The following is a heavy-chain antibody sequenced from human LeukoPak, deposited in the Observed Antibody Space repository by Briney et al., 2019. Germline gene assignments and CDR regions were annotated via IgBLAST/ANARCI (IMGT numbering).Heavy chain of an antibody. CDR3: AREYSSSWYPFDY. J-gene: IGHJ4*02. D-gene: IGHD6-13*01. CDR1: GFTFSSYS. V-gene: IGHV3-21*01. Sequence: GGSLRLSCAASGFTFSSYSMSWVRQAPGKGLEWVSSISSSSSYIYYADSLKGRFTISRDNTKNSLYLQMNSLRAEDTAVHYCAREYSSSWYPFDYWGQGTLVTVSS. CDR2: ISSSSSYI.